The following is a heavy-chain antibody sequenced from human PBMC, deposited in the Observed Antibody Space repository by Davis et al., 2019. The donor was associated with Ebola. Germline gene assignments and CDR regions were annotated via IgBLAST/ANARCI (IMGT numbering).Heavy chain of an antibody. CDR2: ISWNSGSI. D-gene: IGHD3-9*01. J-gene: IGHJ5*02. CDR3: AKAIVGGDILTSNWFDP. CDR1: GFTFDDYA. Sequence: PGGSLRLSCAASGFTFDDYAMHWVRQAPGKGLEWVSGISWNSGSIGYADSVKGRFTISRDNAKNSLYLQMNSLRAEDTALYYCAKAIVGGDILTSNWFDPWGQGTLVTVSS. V-gene: IGHV3-9*01.